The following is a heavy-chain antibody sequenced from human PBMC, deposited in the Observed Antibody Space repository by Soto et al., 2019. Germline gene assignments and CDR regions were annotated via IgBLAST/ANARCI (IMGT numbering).Heavy chain of an antibody. Sequence: GGSLRLSCAASGFTFSSYWMHWVRQAPGKGLVWVSRINSDGSSTSYADSVKGRFTISRDNAKNTLYLQMNSLRAEDTAVYYCARDRYCSSTSCYLLRVAYYYYYGMDVWGQGTTVTVSS. CDR2: INSDGSST. CDR3: ARDRYCSSTSCYLLRVAYYYYYGMDV. D-gene: IGHD2-2*01. CDR1: GFTFSSYW. J-gene: IGHJ6*02. V-gene: IGHV3-74*01.